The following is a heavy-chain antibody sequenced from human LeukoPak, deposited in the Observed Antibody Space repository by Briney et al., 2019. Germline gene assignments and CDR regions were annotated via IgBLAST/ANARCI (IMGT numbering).Heavy chain of an antibody. D-gene: IGHD6-19*01. CDR2: ISPYNDNT. Sequence: ASVMVSCKASGYTVTSYGISWGRQAPGQGLEWMCWISPYNDNTNYAQKLHSRVTMTTDTSTSTAYIELRSLRSDETSVYYCARGGVGSGIGFDYWGQGTLVTVSS. CDR3: ARGGVGSGIGFDY. J-gene: IGHJ4*02. V-gene: IGHV1-18*01. CDR1: GYTVTSYG.